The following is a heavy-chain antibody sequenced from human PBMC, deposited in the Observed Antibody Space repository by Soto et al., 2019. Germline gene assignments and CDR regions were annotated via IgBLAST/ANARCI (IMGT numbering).Heavy chain of an antibody. CDR2: VNPNSGGT. J-gene: IGHJ1*01. CDR3: ASDYVGHGLTGATGGFGRL. V-gene: IGHV1-2*02. D-gene: IGHD1-26*01. CDR1: GHTFSGYY. Sequence: GASVKVSCKASGHTFSGYYVHWVRQAPGQGPEWMGWVNPNSGGTHYAQKFQGRVSMTRDTSLSEVYMELRSLRRDAMAVYFCASDYVGHGLTGATGGFGRLWGQGTLVTVSS.